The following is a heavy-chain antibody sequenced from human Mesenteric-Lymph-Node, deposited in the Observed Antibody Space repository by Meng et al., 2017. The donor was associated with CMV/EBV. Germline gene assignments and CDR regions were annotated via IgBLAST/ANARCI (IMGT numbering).Heavy chain of an antibody. CDR1: GFTFSSYS. V-gene: IGHV3-21*06. Sequence: GESLKISCAASGFTFSSYSMNWVRQAPGKGLEWVSSISSSGYIYYADSVKGRFTISRDNAWNSLYLQMNSLRAGDTAVYYCVRGNTYLYYFDCWGQGTQVTVSS. J-gene: IGHJ4*02. CDR2: ISSSGYI. CDR3: VRGNTYLYYFDC.